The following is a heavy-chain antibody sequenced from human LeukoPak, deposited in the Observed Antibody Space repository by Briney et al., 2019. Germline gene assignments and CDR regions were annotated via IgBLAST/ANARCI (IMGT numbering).Heavy chain of an antibody. D-gene: IGHD5-12*01. J-gene: IGHJ5*02. Sequence: GGSLRLSCAVSGFTVSSNYMTWVRRAPGKGLEWVSIIYSGGSTYYADSVKGRFTISRDNSKNTLYLQMNSLRAEDTAIYYCAKGAADIVAIPFDPWGQGTLVTVSS. CDR1: GFTVSSNY. CDR2: IYSGGST. V-gene: IGHV3-66*01. CDR3: AKGAADIVAIPFDP.